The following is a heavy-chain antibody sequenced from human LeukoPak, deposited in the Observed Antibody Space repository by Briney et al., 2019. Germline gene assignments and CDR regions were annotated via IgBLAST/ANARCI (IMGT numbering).Heavy chain of an antibody. CDR3: ERGLFTYDSSVGDYFDY. V-gene: IGHV1-2*02. D-gene: IGHD3-22*01. CDR1: GYTFTRYY. Sequence: ASVKVSCKASGYTFTRYYMRWVRQAPGQGLEWMGWINPNSGGTNYAQKFQGRVTMTRDTSIRTAYMELSRLRSDDTAVYYCERGLFTYDSSVGDYFDYWGQGTLVTVSS. J-gene: IGHJ4*02. CDR2: INPNSGGT.